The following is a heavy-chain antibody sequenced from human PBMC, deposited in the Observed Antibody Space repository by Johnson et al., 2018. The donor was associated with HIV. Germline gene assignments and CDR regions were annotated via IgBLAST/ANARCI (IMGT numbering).Heavy chain of an antibody. CDR2: IRFDGSNE. J-gene: IGHJ3*02. V-gene: IGHV3-30*02. CDR1: GFTFNNYD. D-gene: IGHD1-26*01. CDR3: AKDGGSYGNGFDI. Sequence: VRLVESGGGVVQPGGSLRLSCAASGFTFNNYDMHWVRQAPGKGLEWVAFIRFDGSNEYYLDSVKGRFTISRDNSKHTLYLQMNSLRAEDTAVYYCAKDGGSYGNGFDIWGQGTMVIVSS.